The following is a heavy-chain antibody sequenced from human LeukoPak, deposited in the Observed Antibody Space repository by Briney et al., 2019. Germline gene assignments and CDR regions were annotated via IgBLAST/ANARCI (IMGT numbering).Heavy chain of an antibody. CDR3: ARGGHYYGSGSYYLDY. J-gene: IGHJ4*02. D-gene: IGHD3-10*01. V-gene: IGHV3-48*01. CDR2: ISSSSSTI. Sequence: GGSLRLSCAASGFTFSSYSMNWVRQAPGKGLEWVSYISSSSSTIHYADSVRGRFTISRDNAKNSLSLQMNSLRAEDTAVYYCARGGHYYGSGSYYLDYWGQGNLVTVSS. CDR1: GFTFSSYS.